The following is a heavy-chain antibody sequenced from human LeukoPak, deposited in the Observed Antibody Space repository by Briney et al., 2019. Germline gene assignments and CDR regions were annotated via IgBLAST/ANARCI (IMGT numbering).Heavy chain of an antibody. CDR1: GGTFSSYA. J-gene: IGHJ6*02. V-gene: IGHV1-69*13. Sequence: ASVKVSCKASGGTFSSYAISWVRQAPGQGLEWMGGIIPIFGTANYAQKFQGRVTITADESTSTAYMELSSLRSEDTAVYYCARHGGSYAYYYYGMDVWGQGTTVTVSS. CDR3: ARHGGSYAYYYYGMDV. D-gene: IGHD1-26*01. CDR2: IIPIFGTA.